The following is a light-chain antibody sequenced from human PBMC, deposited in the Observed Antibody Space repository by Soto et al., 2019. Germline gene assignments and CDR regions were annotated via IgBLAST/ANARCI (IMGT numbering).Light chain of an antibody. CDR1: SSDVGDNY. Sequence: QSVLAQPPSASGSPGQSVTISCTGTSSDVGDNYASWYQQHLGKAPKLIIYEVTLRPSGVPDRFSGSKSGNTASLTVSGLQADDEADYYCSAYAGSNTFVFGTGTKLTVL. CDR3: SAYAGSNTFV. CDR2: EVT. V-gene: IGLV2-8*01. J-gene: IGLJ1*01.